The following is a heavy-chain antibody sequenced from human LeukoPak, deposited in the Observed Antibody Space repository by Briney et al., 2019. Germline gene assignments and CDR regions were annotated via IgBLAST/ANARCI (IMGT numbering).Heavy chain of an antibody. CDR2: IKYDEIDK. CDR3: ARLVKEPSTYAYYFDN. J-gene: IGHJ4*02. V-gene: IGHV3-7*01. CDR1: GFSFNKYW. Sequence: GGSLRLSCVAPGFSFNKYWMIWVCQAPGKGLEWVSDIKYDEIDKFYVDSVKGRFLISRDKAQNSVHLQMNSLRAENTAVYYCARLVKEPSTYAYYFDNWGQGTLVTVSS. D-gene: IGHD2-2*01.